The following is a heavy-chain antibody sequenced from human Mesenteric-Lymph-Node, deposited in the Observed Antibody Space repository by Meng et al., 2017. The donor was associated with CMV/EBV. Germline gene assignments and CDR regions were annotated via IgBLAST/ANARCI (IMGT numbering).Heavy chain of an antibody. V-gene: IGHV4-34*01. CDR1: GGSFSGYY. D-gene: IGHD3-9*01. CDR2: INHSGST. J-gene: IGHJ4*02. Sequence: VQLHQWGAGLLKPSETLSVKCAVYGGSFSGYYWNWIRQSPEKGLEWIGEINHSGSTTYNPSFTSRIIISVDTSTNQISLNMSSVTAADTAVYYCARGSSYDILAGYFDYWGQGALVTVSS. CDR3: ARGSSYDILAGYFDY.